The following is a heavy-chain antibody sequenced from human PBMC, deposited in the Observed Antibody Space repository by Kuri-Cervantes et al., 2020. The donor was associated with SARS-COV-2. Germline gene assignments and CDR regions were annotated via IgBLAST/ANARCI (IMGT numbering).Heavy chain of an antibody. Sequence: ASVKVSCKASGYTFTSYDINWVRQATGQGLEWMGWMNPNSGNTGYAQKFQGRVTMTRNTSISTAYMELSSLRSEDTAVYYCARRGPYSNYYYYGMDVWGQGNTVTVSS. D-gene: IGHD4-11*01. CDR1: GYTFTSYD. CDR3: ARRGPYSNYYYYGMDV. CDR2: MNPNSGNT. V-gene: IGHV1-8*01. J-gene: IGHJ6*02.